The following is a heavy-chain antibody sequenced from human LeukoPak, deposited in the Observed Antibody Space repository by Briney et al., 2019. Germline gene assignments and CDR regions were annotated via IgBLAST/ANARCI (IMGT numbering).Heavy chain of an antibody. CDR1: GGSISSDSHY. CDR2: IYYSGGT. J-gene: IGHJ6*03. CDR3: RTTRWSLTYNYYREV. V-gene: IGHV4-31*03. D-gene: IGHD4-23*01. Sequence: SETLSLTCTVSGGSISSDSHYWSWIRQHPGKGLEWIGYIYYSGGTYYNPSLKSRVTMSVDTSENQFSLGLSSVTAADTAVYYCRTTRWSLTYNYYREVWGKGTPVTVS.